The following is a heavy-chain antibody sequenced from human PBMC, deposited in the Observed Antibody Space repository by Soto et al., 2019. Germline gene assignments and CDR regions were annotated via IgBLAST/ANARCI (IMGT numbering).Heavy chain of an antibody. CDR1: GGSISRGGYF. V-gene: IGHV4-31*03. CDR2: IYYSGST. Sequence: SETLSLTCTVSGGSISRGGYFWSWIRQHPGEGLEWIAYIYYSGSTYYNPSLKSRISISVDTSKNQFSLRLSSVTAADTAVYYCAGGYYAMDVWGQGTTVT. CDR3: AGGYYAMDV. J-gene: IGHJ6*02. D-gene: IGHD3-16*01.